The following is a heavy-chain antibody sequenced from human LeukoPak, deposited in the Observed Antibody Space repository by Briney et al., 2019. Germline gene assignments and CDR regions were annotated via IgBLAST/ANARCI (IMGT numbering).Heavy chain of an antibody. CDR1: GFTFSSYW. V-gene: IGHV3-74*01. D-gene: IGHD6-25*01. J-gene: IGHJ4*02. Sequence: PGGSLRLSCAASGFTFSSYWMHWVRQAPGEGLVWVSRIKSDGSVTWYADSVKGRFTISRDNAKNSLYLQMNSLRAEDTAVYYCARDLRGTGHFDYWGQGTLVTVSS. CDR2: IKSDGSVT. CDR3: ARDLRGTGHFDY.